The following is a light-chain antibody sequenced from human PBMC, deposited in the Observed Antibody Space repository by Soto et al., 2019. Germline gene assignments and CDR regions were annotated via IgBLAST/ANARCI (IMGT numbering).Light chain of an antibody. V-gene: IGKV3-20*01. CDR2: GAS. CDR1: QSVSSSY. CDR3: QQYGSSPWT. Sequence: EIVLTQSPGTLSLSPGERATLSCRASQSVSSSYLAWYQQKPGQAPMLLIYGASSRATGIPDRFSGSGSGTDFTLTISRLEPEDFALYYCQQYGSSPWTFGQGTKVEIK. J-gene: IGKJ1*01.